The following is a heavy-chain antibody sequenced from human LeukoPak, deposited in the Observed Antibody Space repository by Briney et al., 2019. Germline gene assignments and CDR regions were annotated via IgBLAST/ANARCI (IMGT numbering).Heavy chain of an antibody. Sequence: GGSLRLPCSASGFTFSSHAMSWVRQAPGKGLEWVSAISGSGGSTYYADSVKGRFTISRDNSKNTLYLQMHSLRAEDTAVYYCAKKGPSTVTTIDYWGQGTLVTVSS. D-gene: IGHD4-11*01. J-gene: IGHJ4*02. CDR3: AKKGPSTVTTIDY. CDR1: GFTFSSHA. CDR2: ISGSGGST. V-gene: IGHV3-23*01.